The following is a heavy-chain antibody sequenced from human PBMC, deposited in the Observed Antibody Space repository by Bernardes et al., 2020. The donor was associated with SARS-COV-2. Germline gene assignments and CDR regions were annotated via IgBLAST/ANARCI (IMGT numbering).Heavy chain of an antibody. J-gene: IGHJ4*02. D-gene: IGHD6-19*01. CDR3: ARGGGKDRGWYLFGY. Sequence: SETLSLTCTVSGDSFSSSIYYWTWIRQPAGKGLEWIGHIYISGNTNYNPSLKSRVTISVDTSKNQFSLKLNSVTAADTAVYYCARGGGKDRGWYLFGYWGLGTLVTVSS. CDR2: IYISGNT. V-gene: IGHV4-61*09. CDR1: GDSFSSSIYY.